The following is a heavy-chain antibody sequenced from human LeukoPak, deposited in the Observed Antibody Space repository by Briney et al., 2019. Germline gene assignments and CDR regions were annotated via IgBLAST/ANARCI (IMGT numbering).Heavy chain of an antibody. V-gene: IGHV1-69*13. CDR1: GGTFSSYA. Sequence: SVKVSCKASGGTFSSYAISWVRQAPGQGLEWMGGIIPIFGTANYAQKFQGRVTITADESTSTAYMELSSLRSEDTAVYYCARDLGVRGYSYGYGYWGQGTLVTVSS. CDR3: ARDLGVRGYSYGYGY. CDR2: IIPIFGTA. D-gene: IGHD5-18*01. J-gene: IGHJ4*02.